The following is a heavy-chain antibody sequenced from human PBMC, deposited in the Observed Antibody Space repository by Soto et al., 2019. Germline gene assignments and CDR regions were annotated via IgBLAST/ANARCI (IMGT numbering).Heavy chain of an antibody. CDR3: AKEGSGVRGIIVSLIYDY. D-gene: IGHD3-10*01. CDR1: GFTFRKYA. V-gene: IGHV3-23*01. CDR2: ISGTGGGT. Sequence: GGSLRLSCAATGFTFRKYAMSWVRQAPGKGLEWVSTISGTGGGTYYADAVKGRFAISRDNSKGTVDLQMNSLRVEDTATYYCAKEGSGVRGIIVSLIYDYWGQGVLVTVYS. J-gene: IGHJ4*02.